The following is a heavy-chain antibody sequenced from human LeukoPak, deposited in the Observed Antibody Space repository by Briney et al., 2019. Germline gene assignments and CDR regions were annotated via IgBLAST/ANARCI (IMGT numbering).Heavy chain of an antibody. D-gene: IGHD3-10*01. CDR2: ISSSSSTI. V-gene: IGHV3-48*04. J-gene: IGHJ4*02. Sequence: GGSLRLSCAASGFTFSSYSMNWVRQAPGKGLEWVSYISSSSSTIYYADSVKGRFTISRDNAKNSLYLQMNSLRAEDTAVYYCARLVTMVRGVEKTFDYWGQGTLVTVSS. CDR3: ARLVTMVRGVEKTFDY. CDR1: GFTFSSYS.